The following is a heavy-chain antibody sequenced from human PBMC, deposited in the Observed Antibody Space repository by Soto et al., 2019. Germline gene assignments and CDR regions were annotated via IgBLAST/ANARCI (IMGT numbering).Heavy chain of an antibody. CDR3: ARTSLRFLEWLLGSVDYYYGMDV. CDR2: ISAYNGNT. CDR1: GYTFTSYG. V-gene: IGHV1-18*01. Sequence: QVQLVQSGAEVKKPGASVKVSCKASGYTFTSYGISWVRQAPGQGLEWMGWISAYNGNTNYAQKLQGRVTMTTDTSTSTAYMELRSLRSDDTAVYYCARTSLRFLEWLLGSVDYYYGMDVWGQGTTVTVSS. D-gene: IGHD3-3*01. J-gene: IGHJ6*02.